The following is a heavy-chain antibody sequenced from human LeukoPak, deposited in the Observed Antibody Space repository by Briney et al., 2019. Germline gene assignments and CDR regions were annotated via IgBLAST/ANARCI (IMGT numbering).Heavy chain of an antibody. Sequence: PGGSLRLSCAASGFTFSSYSMNWVRQAPGKGLEWVSYISSSSSTIYYADSVKGRFTISRDNSKNTVDPQMNSLRVEDTAVYYCAKDYVSGDGYWDFDYWGQGTLVTVSS. CDR1: GFTFSSYS. D-gene: IGHD5-24*01. CDR3: AKDYVSGDGYWDFDY. CDR2: ISSSSSTI. J-gene: IGHJ4*02. V-gene: IGHV3-48*01.